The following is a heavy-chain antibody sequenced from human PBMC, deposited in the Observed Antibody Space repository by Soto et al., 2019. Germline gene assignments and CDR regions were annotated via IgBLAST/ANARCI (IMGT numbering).Heavy chain of an antibody. CDR2: IYYGGST. Sequence: SETLSLTCTVSGCSISSYYWSWIRQPPGKGLEWIGYIYYGGSTNYNPSLKSRVTISVDTSKNQFSLKLSSVTAADTAVYYCARGVPYYYGSGASGWFDPWGQGTLVTVSS. D-gene: IGHD3-10*01. CDR1: GCSISSYY. CDR3: ARGVPYYYGSGASGWFDP. V-gene: IGHV4-59*12. J-gene: IGHJ5*02.